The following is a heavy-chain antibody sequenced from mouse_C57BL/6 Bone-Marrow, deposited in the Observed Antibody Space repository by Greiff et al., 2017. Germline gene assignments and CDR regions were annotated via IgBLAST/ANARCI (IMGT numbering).Heavy chain of an antibody. Sequence: EVNVVESGGDLVKPGGSLKLSCAASGFTFSNYGMSWVRQTPDKRLEWVATISSGGSYTYYPDSVKGRFTISRDTAKNTLYLQMSSLKSEDTAKYYCARHKALVGEFAYWGPGTLVTVSA. CDR2: ISSGGSYT. J-gene: IGHJ3*01. D-gene: IGHD1-1*01. CDR3: ARHKALVGEFAY. V-gene: IGHV5-6*01. CDR1: GFTFSNYG.